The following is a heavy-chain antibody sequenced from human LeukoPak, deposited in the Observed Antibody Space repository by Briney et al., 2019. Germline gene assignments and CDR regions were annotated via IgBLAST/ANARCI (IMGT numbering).Heavy chain of an antibody. Sequence: RGESLKISCKGSGYSFTSYWISWVRQMPGKGLEWMGIIYPGDSDTRYSPSFQGQVTISADKSISTAYLQWSSLKASDTAMYYCARQAHITYSWFDPWGQGTLVTVSS. V-gene: IGHV5-51*01. CDR1: GYSFTSYW. CDR2: IYPGDSDT. D-gene: IGHD2-21*01. CDR3: ARQAHITYSWFDP. J-gene: IGHJ5*02.